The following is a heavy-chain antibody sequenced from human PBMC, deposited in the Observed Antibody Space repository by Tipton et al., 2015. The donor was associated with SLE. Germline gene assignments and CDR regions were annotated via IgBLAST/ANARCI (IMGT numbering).Heavy chain of an antibody. CDR1: GGSFSGYY. CDR2: NGPRGRT. J-gene: IGHJ6*03. V-gene: IGHV4-34*01. D-gene: IGHD3-3*01. CDR3: ARGAGGDFWRDHSYYMDV. Sequence: GLVKPSETLSLTCAVYGGSFSGYYWSWARQPPGEGAEGVGGNGPRGRTDYNPSLKSRVTLSVDTSKNQFSLKLSSMTAADTAVYYCARGAGGDFWRDHSYYMDVWGKGTTVTVSS.